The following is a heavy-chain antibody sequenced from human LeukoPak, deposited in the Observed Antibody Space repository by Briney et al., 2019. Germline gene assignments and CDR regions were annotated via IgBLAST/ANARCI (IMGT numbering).Heavy chain of an antibody. CDR1: GFTFSSYS. V-gene: IGHV3-21*01. Sequence: GGSLRLSCAASGFTFSSYSMNWVRQAPGKGLEWVSSISSSSSYIYYADSVKGRFTISRDNAKNSLYLQMNSLRAEDTAVYHCARGSHDFWSGGFDPWGQGTLVTVSS. CDR2: ISSSSSYI. J-gene: IGHJ5*02. D-gene: IGHD3-3*01. CDR3: ARGSHDFWSGGFDP.